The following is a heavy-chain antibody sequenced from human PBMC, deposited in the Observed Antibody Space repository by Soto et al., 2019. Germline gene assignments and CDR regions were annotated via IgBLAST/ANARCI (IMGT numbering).Heavy chain of an antibody. D-gene: IGHD2-2*01. CDR2: IRSKAYGGTT. CDR1: GFTFGDYA. Sequence: GGSLRLSCTASGFTFGDYAMSWVRQAPGKGLEWVGFIRSKAYGGTTEYAASVKGRFTISRDDSKSIAYLQMNSLKTEDTAVYYCTRALGGCSSTSCYPFDYWGQGTLVTVSS. CDR3: TRALGGCSSTSCYPFDY. V-gene: IGHV3-49*04. J-gene: IGHJ4*02.